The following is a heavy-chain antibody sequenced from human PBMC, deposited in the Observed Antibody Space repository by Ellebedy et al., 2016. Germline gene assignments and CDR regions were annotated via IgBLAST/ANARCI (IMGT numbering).Heavy chain of an antibody. CDR3: ARLLTTVTFYYFDY. J-gene: IGHJ4*02. CDR2: IHYSGSS. CDR1: GGSISSGDYY. Sequence: SETLSLXXTVSGGSISSGDYYWSWIRQPPGKGLEWIGFIHYSGSSNYNPSLKSRVTISVDRSKNQFSLKLSSVTAADTAVYYCARLLTTVTFYYFDYWGQGTLVTVSS. V-gene: IGHV4-61*08. D-gene: IGHD4-17*01.